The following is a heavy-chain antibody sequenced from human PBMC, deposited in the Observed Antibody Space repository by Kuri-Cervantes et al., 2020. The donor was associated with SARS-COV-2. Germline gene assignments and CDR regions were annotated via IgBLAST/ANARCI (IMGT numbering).Heavy chain of an antibody. J-gene: IGHJ6*02. D-gene: IGHD3-3*01. CDR3: AISKPSGGYDFWSGYTYGIDV. Sequence: SVKVSCKASGGTFSSYAISWVRQAPGQGLEWMGGSIPIFGTANYAQKSQGRVTITRDTSASTAYMELSSLRTEDTAVYYCAISKPSGGYDFWSGYTYGIDVWGQGTTVTVSS. V-gene: IGHV1-69*05. CDR1: GGTFSSYA. CDR2: SIPIFGTA.